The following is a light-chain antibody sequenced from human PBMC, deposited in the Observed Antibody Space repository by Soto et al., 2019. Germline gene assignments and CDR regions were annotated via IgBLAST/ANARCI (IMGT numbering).Light chain of an antibody. CDR2: DAS. CDR3: QQRSNRPPWT. Sequence: EIVLTQSPATLSLSPGERAIVSCRASQSVNNLLAWYQQKPGQAPRLLIYDASSRATGIPARFSGSGSGTEFTLTISSLEPEDFAVYYCQQRSNRPPWTFGQGTKVEI. J-gene: IGKJ1*01. CDR1: QSVNNL. V-gene: IGKV3-11*01.